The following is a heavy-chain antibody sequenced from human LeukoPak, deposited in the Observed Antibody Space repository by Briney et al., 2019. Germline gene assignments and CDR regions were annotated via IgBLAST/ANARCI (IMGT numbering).Heavy chain of an antibody. V-gene: IGHV4-4*07. CDR3: ASSGLPRQQLFAFDT. D-gene: IGHD6-13*01. J-gene: IGHJ3*02. CDR1: GGSISSYY. Sequence: SETLSLTCTVSGGSISSYYWSWIRQPAGKGLEWIGRIYTSGSTNYNPSLQSRVTMSVDTSKNQFSLKLSSVTAADTAVYYCASSGLPRQQLFAFDTWGQGTMDTVSS. CDR2: IYTSGST.